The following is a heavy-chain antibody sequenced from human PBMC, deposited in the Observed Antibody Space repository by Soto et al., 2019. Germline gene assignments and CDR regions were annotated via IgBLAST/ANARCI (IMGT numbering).Heavy chain of an antibody. CDR1: GLTFDDYD. CDR2: ISGNGGRI. Sequence: EVQLVESGGGLVQPGRSLRLSCAASGLTFDDYDMHWVRQAPGKGLEWVSGISGNGGRIGYADSVKGRFTISRVNTKNSLYLQMHSVRVEDKDFYYCATQGYWGQGTLVTVSS. J-gene: IGHJ4*02. V-gene: IGHV3-9*01. CDR3: ATQGY.